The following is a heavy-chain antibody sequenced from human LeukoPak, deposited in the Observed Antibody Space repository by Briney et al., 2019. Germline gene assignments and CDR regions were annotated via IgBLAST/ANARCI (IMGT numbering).Heavy chain of an antibody. V-gene: IGHV1-46*01. CDR2: INPSGGST. Sequence: ASVKVSCKAPGYTFTSYYMHWVRQAPGQGLEWMGIINPSGGSTSYAQKFQGRVTMTRDTSTSTVYMELSSLRSEDTAVYYCARDPDAAGTSDYFDYWGQGTLVTVSS. J-gene: IGHJ4*02. D-gene: IGHD6-13*01. CDR3: ARDPDAAGTSDYFDY. CDR1: GYTFTSYY.